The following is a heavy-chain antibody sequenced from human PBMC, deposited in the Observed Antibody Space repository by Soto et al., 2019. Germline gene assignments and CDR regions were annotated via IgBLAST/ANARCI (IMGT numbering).Heavy chain of an antibody. CDR1: GGSVSGYH. D-gene: IGHD2-2*01. Sequence: SETLSLTCNVSGGSVSGYHWSWIRQPPGKGLEWIGYINNNGNTDYSPSLESRVTISVDTSKNQFSLKLSSVTAADTAVYYCARGGLGYCSSTSCYGLDYWGQGTLVTVSS. CDR3: ARGGLGYCSSTSCYGLDY. J-gene: IGHJ4*02. CDR2: INNNGNT. V-gene: IGHV4-59*02.